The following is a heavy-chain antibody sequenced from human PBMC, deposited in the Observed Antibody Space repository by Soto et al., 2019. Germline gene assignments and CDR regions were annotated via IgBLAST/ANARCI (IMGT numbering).Heavy chain of an antibody. D-gene: IGHD6-13*01. CDR2: IYPGDSDT. V-gene: IGHV5-51*01. Sequence: PRGSLKISCKGSWYSVTRHWIGWGRQMPGKGLEWMGIIYPGDSDTRYSPSFQGQVTISADKSISTAYLQWSSLKASDTAMYYCASGLGSSHFDYWGQGTLVTVSS. CDR1: WYSVTRHW. J-gene: IGHJ4*02. CDR3: ASGLGSSHFDY.